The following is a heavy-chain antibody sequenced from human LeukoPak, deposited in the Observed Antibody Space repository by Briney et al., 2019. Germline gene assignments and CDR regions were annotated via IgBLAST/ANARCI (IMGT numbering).Heavy chain of an antibody. D-gene: IGHD3-22*01. Sequence: SSVKVSCKASGGTFSSYAISWVRQAPGQGLEWMGWISAYNGNTNYAQKLQGRVTMTTDTSTSTAYMELRSLRSDDTAVYYCARRETYYYDSSGYFYWGQGTLVTVSS. J-gene: IGHJ4*02. CDR1: GGTFSSYA. CDR2: ISAYNGNT. CDR3: ARRETYYYDSSGYFY. V-gene: IGHV1-18*01.